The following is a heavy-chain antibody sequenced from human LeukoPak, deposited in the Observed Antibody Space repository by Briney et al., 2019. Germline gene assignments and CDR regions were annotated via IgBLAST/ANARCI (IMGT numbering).Heavy chain of an antibody. CDR3: ARVTAYSIALNY. CDR1: GGSISSSSYY. CDR2: IYYSGST. D-gene: IGHD4-11*01. V-gene: IGHV4-39*01. J-gene: IGHJ4*02. Sequence: PSETLSLTCTVSGGSISSSSYYWGWIRQPPGKGLEWIGSIYYSGSTYYNPSLKSRVTISVDTSKNQFSLKLSSVTAADTAVYYCARVTAYSIALNYWGQGTLVIVSS.